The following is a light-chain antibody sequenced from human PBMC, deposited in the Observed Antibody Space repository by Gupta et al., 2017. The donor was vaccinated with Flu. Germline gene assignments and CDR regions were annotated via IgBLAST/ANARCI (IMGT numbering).Light chain of an antibody. CDR2: DAS. V-gene: IGKV3-11*01. CDR3: QQRT. Sequence: DIVLTQSPATLSLSPGERATLSCSASQSVSSYLAWYQQKPGQAPRLLIYDASNRATGIPARFSGSGSGTDFTLTISSLEPEDFAVYYCQQRTFGGGTKVEIK. CDR1: QSVSSY. J-gene: IGKJ4*01.